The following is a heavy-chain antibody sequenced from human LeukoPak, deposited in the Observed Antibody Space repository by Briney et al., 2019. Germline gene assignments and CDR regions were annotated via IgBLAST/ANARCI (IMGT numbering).Heavy chain of an antibody. V-gene: IGHV1-18*01. D-gene: IGHD3-22*01. CDR1: GYTFTSYG. J-gene: IGHJ4*02. Sequence: ASVKVSCKASGYTFTSYGIGWVRQAPGQGLEWMGWISAYNGNTNYAQKLQGRVTMTTDTSTSTAYMELRSLRSDDTAVYYCAREVQYYYDSSGYYWYYFDYWGQGTLVTVSS. CDR2: ISAYNGNT. CDR3: AREVQYYYDSSGYYWYYFDY.